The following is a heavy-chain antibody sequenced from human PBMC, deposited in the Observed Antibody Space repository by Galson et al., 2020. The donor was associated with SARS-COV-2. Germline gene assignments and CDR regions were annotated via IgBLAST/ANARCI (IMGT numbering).Heavy chain of an antibody. J-gene: IGHJ6*02. Sequence: ASETLSLTCTVSGGSINSGDYYWSWIRQPPGKGLEWIGYFYYSGSTYYNPSPKSRVTISVDTSKNQFSLKLSSVTAADTAVYYCARGARDGYRFYYSYYGMDVWGQGTTVTVSS. CDR3: ARGARDGYRFYYSYYGMDV. CDR1: GGSINSGDYY. D-gene: IGHD2-21*01. CDR2: FYYSGST. V-gene: IGHV4-30-4*01.